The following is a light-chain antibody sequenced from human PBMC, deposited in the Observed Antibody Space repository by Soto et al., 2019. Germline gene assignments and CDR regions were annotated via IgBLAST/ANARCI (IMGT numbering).Light chain of an antibody. J-gene: IGKJ3*01. Sequence: IVLTQSPGTLSLSPGERATLSCRASQSVSSTFLAWYQQKPGEAPRLLIYAASSRATGIPDRFSGSGSGTDFTLTISRLEPEDFAVYYCQQYGSSLFSFGPGTKVDIK. V-gene: IGKV3-20*01. CDR3: QQYGSSLFS. CDR2: AAS. CDR1: QSVSSTF.